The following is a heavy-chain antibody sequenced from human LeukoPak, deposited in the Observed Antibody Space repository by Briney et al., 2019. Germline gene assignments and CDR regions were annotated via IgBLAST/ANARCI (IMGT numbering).Heavy chain of an antibody. J-gene: IGHJ5*02. D-gene: IGHD3-10*01. CDR1: GGSFSGFY. CDR3: ARGPDSGSHFAWFDP. V-gene: IGHV4-34*01. CDR2: INHSGNT. Sequence: SETLSLTCAVYGGSFSGFYWSWVRQPPGKGLEWIGEINHSGNTHYNPSFKSRVTILADTSRNQFSLKLTSVTAADAAVYYCARGPDSGSHFAWFDPWGQGTLVTVSS.